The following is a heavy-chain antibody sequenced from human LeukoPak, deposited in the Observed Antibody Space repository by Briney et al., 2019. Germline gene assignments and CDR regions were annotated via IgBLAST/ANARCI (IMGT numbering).Heavy chain of an antibody. CDR3: ARDGWYGDYTDAFDI. D-gene: IGHD4-17*01. Sequence: SETLSLTCAVYGGSFSGYYWSWIRQPPGKGLEWIGEINHSGSTNYNPSLKSRVTISVDTSKNQFSLQLNSVTPEDTAVYYCARDGWYGDYTDAFDIWGQGTMVTVSS. V-gene: IGHV4-34*01. CDR1: GGSFSGYY. J-gene: IGHJ3*02. CDR2: INHSGST.